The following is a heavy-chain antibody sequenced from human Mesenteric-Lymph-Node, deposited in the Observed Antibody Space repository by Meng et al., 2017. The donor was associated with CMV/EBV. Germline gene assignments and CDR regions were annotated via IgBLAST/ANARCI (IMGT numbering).Heavy chain of an antibody. CDR3: VKDRGAVTGNYYYYAMDV. D-gene: IGHD3-16*01. Sequence: GGSLRLSCAASGFTFDDYTMHWVRQLPGKGLEWVSLISWDGGRAYYADSVKGRFTISRDNNKDSLYLQMNSLRTEDTALYYCVKDRGAVTGNYYYYAMDVWGRGTTVTAP. V-gene: IGHV3-43*01. J-gene: IGHJ6*02. CDR2: ISWDGGRA. CDR1: GFTFDDYT.